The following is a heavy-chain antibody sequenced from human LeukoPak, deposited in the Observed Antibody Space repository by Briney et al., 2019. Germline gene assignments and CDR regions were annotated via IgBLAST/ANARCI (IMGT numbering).Heavy chain of an antibody. J-gene: IGHJ6*03. D-gene: IGHD2-2*01. Sequence: GASVKVSCKASGYTFTGYYMHWVRQAPGQGLEWMGWINPNSGGTNYAQKFQGRVTMTRDTSISTAYMELSRLRSDDTAVYYCARVFGGCSSTSCYYMDVWGKGTTVTVSS. CDR3: ARVFGGCSSTSCYYMDV. CDR2: INPNSGGT. V-gene: IGHV1-2*02. CDR1: GYTFTGYY.